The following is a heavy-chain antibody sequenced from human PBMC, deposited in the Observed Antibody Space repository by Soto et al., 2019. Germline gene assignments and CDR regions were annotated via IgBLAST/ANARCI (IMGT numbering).Heavy chain of an antibody. CDR1: GYTFTSYA. J-gene: IGHJ3*02. CDR3: ARDLYRIVAVAGNINMAFDI. Sequence: ASVKVSCKASGYTFTSYAMHWVRQAPGQRLEWMGWINAGNGNTKYSQKFQGRVTITRDTSASTAYMELSSLRSEDTAVYYCARDLYRIVAVAGNINMAFDIWGQGTMVTVSS. V-gene: IGHV1-3*01. CDR2: INAGNGNT. D-gene: IGHD6-19*01.